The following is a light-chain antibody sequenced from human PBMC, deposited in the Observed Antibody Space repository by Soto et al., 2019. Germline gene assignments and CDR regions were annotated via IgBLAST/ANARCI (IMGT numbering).Light chain of an antibody. Sequence: EIVMTQSPATLSVSPGERATLSCRASQSVSSNLAWYQQKPGQAPRLLIYGASTRATGIPARFRGSGSGTEFTLTISSLQSEDFAVYYCQQYNNWPRNTFGQGTKVDIK. J-gene: IGKJ2*01. CDR3: QQYNNWPRNT. CDR2: GAS. V-gene: IGKV3-15*01. CDR1: QSVSSN.